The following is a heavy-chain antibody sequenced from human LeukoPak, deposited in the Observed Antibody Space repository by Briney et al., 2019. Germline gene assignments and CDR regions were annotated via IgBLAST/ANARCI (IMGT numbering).Heavy chain of an antibody. CDR1: ASTFTSYY. CDR2: INPSGGST. D-gene: IGHD6-13*01. CDR3: ARDSGSSWYSNY. J-gene: IGHJ4*02. Sequence: ASVTVSCTASASTFTSYYMHWVRQPPAQGHEWMGIINPSGGSTSYAQSFQGRVTMTRDMSTSTVYMELSSLRSEDTAVYYCARDSGSSWYSNYWGQGTLVTVSS. V-gene: IGHV1-46*01.